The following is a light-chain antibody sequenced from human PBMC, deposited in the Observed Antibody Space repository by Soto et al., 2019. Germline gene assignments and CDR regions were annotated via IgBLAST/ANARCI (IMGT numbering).Light chain of an antibody. Sequence: DIQLTQSPSFLSASVGDRVTITCRSSQGISSYLAWYQQKPGKAPKLLIYAASTLQSGVPSRFSGSGSGTEFTLTISSLQPEDFATYSCEQLNRYPPTFGPGTKVYIK. CDR1: QGISSY. V-gene: IGKV1-9*01. CDR2: AAS. CDR3: EQLNRYPPT. J-gene: IGKJ3*01.